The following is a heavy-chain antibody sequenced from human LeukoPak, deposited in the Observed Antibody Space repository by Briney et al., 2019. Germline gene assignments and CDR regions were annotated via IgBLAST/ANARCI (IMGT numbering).Heavy chain of an antibody. CDR2: ISSSSSYI. CDR3: AKDRSSGWYANGFDY. CDR1: GFTFSSYS. V-gene: IGHV3-21*01. Sequence: GGSLRLSCAASGFTFSSYSMNWVRQAPGKGLEWVSSISSSSSYIYYADSVKGRFTISRDNSKNTLYLQMNSLRAEDTAVYYCAKDRSSGWYANGFDYWGQGTLVTVSS. D-gene: IGHD6-19*01. J-gene: IGHJ4*02.